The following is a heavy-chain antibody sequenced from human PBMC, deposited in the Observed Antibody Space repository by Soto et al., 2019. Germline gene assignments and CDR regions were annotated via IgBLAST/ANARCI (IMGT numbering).Heavy chain of an antibody. Sequence: QVQLAESGGGLVKSGGSLTLSCSTSGFFFTDYFMSWIRQAPGKGLEWVSYISPSGDVTHYADSVKGRFTISRDNTKNSLLIQMSSMRDDDTAVYYCARQLERRVGAASHWGQGTRVSVSS. CDR3: ARQLERRVGAASH. CDR1: GFFFTDYF. J-gene: IGHJ4*02. CDR2: ISPSGDVT. D-gene: IGHD1-26*01. V-gene: IGHV3-11*01.